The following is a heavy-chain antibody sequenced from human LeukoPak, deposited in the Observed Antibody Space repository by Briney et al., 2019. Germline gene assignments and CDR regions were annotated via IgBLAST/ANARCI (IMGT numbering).Heavy chain of an antibody. V-gene: IGHV3-23*01. J-gene: IGHJ4*02. D-gene: IGHD3-16*01. CDR1: GLSLSSFA. Sequence: GGSLTLSCAASGLSLSSFAMSWVRQAPARGLEGLSSMKGTGETIYADSVRGRCTLFRDGSRNTVYLQLNNLRVEDTAVYYCARASWVSTADAVRWGQGTVVTVSS. CDR3: ARASWVSTADAVR. CDR2: MKGTGET.